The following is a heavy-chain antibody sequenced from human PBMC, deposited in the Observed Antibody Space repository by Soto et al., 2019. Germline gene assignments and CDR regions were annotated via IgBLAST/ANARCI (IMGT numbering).Heavy chain of an antibody. CDR2: ISWNSGSI. D-gene: IGHD2-21*02. CDR3: AKDLVTRGYYYYGMDV. Sequence: EVQLVESGGGLVQPGRSLRLSCAASGFTFDDYAMHWVRQAPGKGLEWVSGISWNSGSIGYADSVKGRFTISRDNAKNSLYLQMNSLRAEDTALYYCAKDLVTRGYYYYGMDVWGQGTTVTVSS. CDR1: GFTFDDYA. V-gene: IGHV3-9*01. J-gene: IGHJ6*02.